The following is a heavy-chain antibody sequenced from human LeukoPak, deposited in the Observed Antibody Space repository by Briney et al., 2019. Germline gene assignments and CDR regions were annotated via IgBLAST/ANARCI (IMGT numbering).Heavy chain of an antibody. V-gene: IGHV1-24*01. CDR1: GYAISESS. Sequence: ASVKVSCKVSGYAISESSIHWVRQTPGEGFEWMGGFDPEYVETTYAQKFRGRATMTEDTSTDTAYMELINLRSDDTAVYYCVSDRSDGGYAESNGYPTFDLWGRGTLVTVSS. CDR2: FDPEYVET. CDR3: VSDRSDGGYAESNGYPTFDL. D-gene: IGHD5-24*01. J-gene: IGHJ2*01.